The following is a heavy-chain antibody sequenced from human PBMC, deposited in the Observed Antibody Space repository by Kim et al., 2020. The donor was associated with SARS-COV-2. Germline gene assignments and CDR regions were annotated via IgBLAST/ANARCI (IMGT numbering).Heavy chain of an antibody. J-gene: IGHJ4*02. CDR2: IHDSGST. Sequence: SETLSLTCTVSGGSISFYYWSWLRQPPGKGLEWIGYIHDSGSTSYYPSLKSRVSLSMDMSKNQLSLKLTSVTAADTATYFCAREYSEFDFWGQGTQVTVSS. CDR3: AREYSEFDF. D-gene: IGHD5-12*01. CDR1: GGSISFYY. V-gene: IGHV4-59*01.